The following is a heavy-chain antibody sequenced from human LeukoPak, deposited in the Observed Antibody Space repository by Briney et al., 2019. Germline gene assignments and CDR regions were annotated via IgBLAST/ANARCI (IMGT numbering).Heavy chain of an antibody. D-gene: IGHD3-3*01. CDR3: ARNYDFWSGYLQAFDY. CDR1: GFTFSSYS. CDR2: ISSSSSYI. V-gene: IGHV3-21*01. J-gene: IGHJ4*02. Sequence: KSGGSLRLSCAASGFTFSSYSMNWARQAPGKGLEWVSSISSSSSYIYYADSVKGRFTISRDNAKNSLYLQMNSLRAEDTAVYYCARNYDFWSGYLQAFDYWGQGTLVTASS.